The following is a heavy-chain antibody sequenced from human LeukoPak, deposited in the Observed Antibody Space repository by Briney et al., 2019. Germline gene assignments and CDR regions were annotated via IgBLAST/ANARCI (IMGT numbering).Heavy chain of an antibody. CDR1: GITLSNYG. D-gene: IGHD3-22*01. CDR2: ISGSGGST. V-gene: IGHV3-23*01. Sequence: GGSLRLSCAVSGITLSNYGMSWVRQTPRKGLEWVAGISGSGGSTSYADSVKGRFTISRDNPKNTLYLQMNSLRAEDTAVYFCAKRDVVIRVILVGFHKEAYYFDSWGQGALVTVSS. J-gene: IGHJ4*02. CDR3: AKRDVVIRVILVGFHKEAYYFDS.